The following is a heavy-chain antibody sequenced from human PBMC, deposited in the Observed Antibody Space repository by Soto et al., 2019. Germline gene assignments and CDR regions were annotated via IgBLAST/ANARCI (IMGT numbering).Heavy chain of an antibody. V-gene: IGHV1-2*04. J-gene: IGHJ6*02. CDR1: GYTFTGYY. CDR3: AREGIAAAGTSLPDGMDV. Sequence: ASVKVSCQASGYTFTGYYMHWVRQAPGQGLEWMGWINPNSGGTNYAQKFQGWVTMTRDTSISTAYMELSRLRSDDTAVYYCAREGIAAAGTSLPDGMDVWGQGTTVTVSS. CDR2: INPNSGGT. D-gene: IGHD6-13*01.